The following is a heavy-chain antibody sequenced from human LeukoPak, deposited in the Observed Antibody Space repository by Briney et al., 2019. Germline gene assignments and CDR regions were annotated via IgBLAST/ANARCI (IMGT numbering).Heavy chain of an antibody. D-gene: IGHD3-10*01. Sequence: GASVKVSCKASGYTFTSYYMHWVRQAPGQGLEWMGIINPSGGSTSYAQKFQGRVTMTRDTSTSTVYMELSSLRSEDTAVYYCARSLYGSGSLWGYYYYGMDVWGQGTTVTVSS. CDR1: GYTFTSYY. CDR2: INPSGGST. V-gene: IGHV1-46*01. J-gene: IGHJ6*02. CDR3: ARSLYGSGSLWGYYYYGMDV.